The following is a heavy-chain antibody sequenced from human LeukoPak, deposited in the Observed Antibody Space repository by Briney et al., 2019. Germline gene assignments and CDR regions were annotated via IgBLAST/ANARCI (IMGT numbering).Heavy chain of an antibody. Sequence: GGSLRLSCAASGITFSGYSMNWVRQAPGKGLEWVSAITATSLHIYYADSVKGRFTISRDNSKNTLYLQMNSLRAEDTAVYYCASRYCSSTSCSPVIDSWGQGTLVTVSS. CDR3: ASRYCSSTSCSPVIDS. V-gene: IGHV3-21*01. D-gene: IGHD2-2*01. J-gene: IGHJ4*02. CDR1: GITFSGYS. CDR2: ITATSLHI.